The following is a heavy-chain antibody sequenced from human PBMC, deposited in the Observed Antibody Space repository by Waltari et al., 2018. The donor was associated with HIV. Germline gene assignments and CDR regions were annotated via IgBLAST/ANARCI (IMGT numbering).Heavy chain of an antibody. CDR2: MNPNSGNT. Sequence: QVQLVQSGAEVKKPGASVKVSCKASGYPFSTYDINWVRQATGQGLEWMGWMNPNSGNTGYAQKFQGRVNMTRNSSIRTAYMELSSLRSDDTAVYYCSRGLHCTATSCLLYYGMDVWGQGTAVSVSS. CDR1: GYPFSTYD. J-gene: IGHJ6*02. CDR3: SRGLHCTATSCLLYYGMDV. V-gene: IGHV1-8*01. D-gene: IGHD2-2*01.